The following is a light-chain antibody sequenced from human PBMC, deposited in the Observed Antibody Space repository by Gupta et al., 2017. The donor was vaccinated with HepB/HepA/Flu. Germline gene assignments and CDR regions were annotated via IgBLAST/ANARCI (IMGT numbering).Light chain of an antibody. CDR2: AAS. CDR1: QSISRY. J-gene: IGKJ1*01. Sequence: DIQMTQSSSSLSASVGDRVTITCRACQSISRYLNWFQQKPGKAPKLLIYAASSLRSGVPSRFSGSGSGTDFTLTISSLQPEDFATYYCQQGYSTPRTFGQGTKVEVK. CDR3: QQGYSTPRT. V-gene: IGKV1-39*01.